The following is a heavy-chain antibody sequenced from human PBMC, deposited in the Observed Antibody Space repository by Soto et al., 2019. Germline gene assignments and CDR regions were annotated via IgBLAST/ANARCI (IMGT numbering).Heavy chain of an antibody. J-gene: IGHJ4*02. CDR3: VRVVEAGSSYGFDS. Sequence: QVQLVQSGAEVKKPGSSVRVSCTASGGTFNNFALSWVRQAPGQGLEWLGGIIPFFRTANYARKFQGRVSISADGSSRTGFMELSSLKSDDTAVYYCVRVVEAGSSYGFDSWGQGTLVTVSS. CDR1: GGTFNNFA. D-gene: IGHD5-18*01. CDR2: IIPFFRTA. V-gene: IGHV1-69*01.